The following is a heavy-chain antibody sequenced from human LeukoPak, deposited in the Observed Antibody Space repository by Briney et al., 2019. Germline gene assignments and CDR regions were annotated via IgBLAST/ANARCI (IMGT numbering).Heavy chain of an antibody. D-gene: IGHD3-3*01. CDR2: ISQSGNT. Sequence: SETLSLTCTVSGYSISSGYDWGWMRQAPGKGLEWLGSISQSGNTYNNPSLKSRVTISVDTSKNQFSLKLSSVTAADTAVYYCVGSLEWLLYGWFDPWGQGTLVTVSS. CDR1: GYSISSGYD. CDR3: VGSLEWLLYGWFDP. V-gene: IGHV4-38-2*02. J-gene: IGHJ5*02.